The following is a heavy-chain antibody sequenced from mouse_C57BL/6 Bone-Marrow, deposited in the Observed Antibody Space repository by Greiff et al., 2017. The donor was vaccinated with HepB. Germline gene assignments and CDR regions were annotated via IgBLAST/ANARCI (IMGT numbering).Heavy chain of an antibody. V-gene: IGHV1-82*01. CDR1: GYAFSSSW. Sequence: QVHVKQSGPELVKPGASVKISCKASGYAFSSSWMNWVKQRPGKGLEWIGRIYPGDGDTNYNGKFKGKATLTADKSSSTAYMQLSSLTSEDSAVYFCARKDYGSSYFWYFDVWGTGTTVTVSS. D-gene: IGHD1-1*01. CDR3: ARKDYGSSYFWYFDV. CDR2: IYPGDGDT. J-gene: IGHJ1*03.